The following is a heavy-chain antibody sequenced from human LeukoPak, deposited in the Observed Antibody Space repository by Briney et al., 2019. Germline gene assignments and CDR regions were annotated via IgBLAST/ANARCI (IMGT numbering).Heavy chain of an antibody. J-gene: IGHJ4*02. V-gene: IGHV5-51*01. CDR2: IYPGDSDT. Sequence: GASLKISSKGSGYIFTSYWIGWVRQLPGKGLEWMGSIYPGDSDTRYSPSFQGQVTISADKSISTAYLQWSSLKASDTAMYYCARPAGIQLWPLDYWGQGTLVTVSS. CDR3: ARPAGIQLWPLDY. CDR1: GYIFTSYW. D-gene: IGHD5-18*01.